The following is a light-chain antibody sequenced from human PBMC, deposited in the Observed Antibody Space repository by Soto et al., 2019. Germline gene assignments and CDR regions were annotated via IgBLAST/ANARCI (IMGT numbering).Light chain of an antibody. J-gene: IGLJ1*01. CDR3: SSYAGSSNV. CDR1: SSDVGGYNY. Sequence: QAALTHSPSASGSPGQAVSIACTGTSSDVGGYNYVSWYQQHPGKAPKLMIYEVNKRPSGVPDRFSGSKSGNTASLTVSGLQAEEEADYYCSSYAGSSNVFGTGTKVTVL. V-gene: IGLV2-8*01. CDR2: EVN.